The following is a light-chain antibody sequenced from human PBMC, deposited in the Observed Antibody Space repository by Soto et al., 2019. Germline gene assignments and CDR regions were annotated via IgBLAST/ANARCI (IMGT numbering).Light chain of an antibody. J-gene: IGKJ4*01. V-gene: IGKV3-11*01. CDR2: DAS. CDR1: ESVSSY. Sequence: EIVLTQSPETLSLYPGERATLSCRASESVSSYLAWYQQKPGQAPRLLIYDASNRATGIPARFSGSGSGTDFTLTISSLEPEDFAVYYCQQRSNWPPLTFGGGTKVEIK. CDR3: QQRSNWPPLT.